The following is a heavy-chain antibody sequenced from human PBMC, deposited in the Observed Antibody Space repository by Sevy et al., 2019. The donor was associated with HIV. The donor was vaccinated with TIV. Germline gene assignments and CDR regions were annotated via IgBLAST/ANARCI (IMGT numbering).Heavy chain of an antibody. CDR1: GFTFDDYA. J-gene: IGHJ4*01. CDR3: ARDRDDGYCTNGVCFNFDN. D-gene: IGHD2-8*01. CDR2: ISWNSGRI. Sequence: GGSLRLSCAASGFTFDDYAMHWVRQAPGKGLEWVSGISWNSGRIDYAESVKGRFTIFRDNAKKSLYMQMKRLRADETALYYCARDRDDGYCTNGVCFNFDNWGQGTLVTVSS. V-gene: IGHV3-9*01.